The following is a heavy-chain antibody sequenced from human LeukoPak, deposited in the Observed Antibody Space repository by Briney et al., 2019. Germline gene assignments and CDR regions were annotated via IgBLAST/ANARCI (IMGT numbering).Heavy chain of an antibody. CDR1: GYRFTTYW. CDR3: ARRDLYDTSSYGGNTFDV. Sequence: GESLKISCKASGYRFTTYWIGWVRQMPGKGLEWMGIIDPHDSDTRYRPAFEGQVTISADKSFNTAYLQWSSLKASDTAIYFCARRDLYDTSSYGGNTFDVWGQGTMVSVSS. J-gene: IGHJ3*01. V-gene: IGHV5-51*01. D-gene: IGHD3-22*01. CDR2: IDPHDSDT.